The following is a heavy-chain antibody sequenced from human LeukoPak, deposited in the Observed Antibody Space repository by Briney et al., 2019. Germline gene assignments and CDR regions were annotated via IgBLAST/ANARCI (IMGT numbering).Heavy chain of an antibody. CDR3: ARGGQGDGYSADEAFDI. D-gene: IGHD5-18*01. V-gene: IGHV6-1*01. J-gene: IGHJ3*02. CDR1: GDSVSSNDS. CDR2: TYYGSKWYN. Sequence: SQTLSLTCAISGDSVSSNDSWNWIRQSPSRGLEWLGRTYYGSKWYNDYVVSVKSRININPDTSKNQLSLHLNSVTPEDTAVYYCARGGQGDGYSADEAFDIWGQGTMVTVS.